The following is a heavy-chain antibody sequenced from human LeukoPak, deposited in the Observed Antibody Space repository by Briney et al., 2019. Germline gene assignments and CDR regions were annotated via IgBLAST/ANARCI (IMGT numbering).Heavy chain of an antibody. D-gene: IGHD4-17*01. CDR2: IYTSGST. CDR1: GGSISSYC. V-gene: IGHV4-4*07. J-gene: IGHJ5*02. CDR3: ARDDYGDYDRGRWFDP. Sequence: SETLSLTCTVSGGSISSYCWSWIRQPAGKGLEWIGRIYTSGSTNYNPFLKSRVTMSVDTSKNQFSLKLSSVTAADTAVYYCARDDYGDYDRGRWFDPWGQGTLVTVSS.